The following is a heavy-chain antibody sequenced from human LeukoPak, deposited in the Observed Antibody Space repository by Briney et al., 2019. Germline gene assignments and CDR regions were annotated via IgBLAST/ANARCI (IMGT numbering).Heavy chain of an antibody. CDR3: ARDDLSITGTPEAFDI. D-gene: IGHD1-7*01. CDR1: GYTFTSYY. V-gene: IGHV1-18*04. J-gene: IGHJ3*02. Sequence: ASVKVSCKASGYTFTSYYMHWVRQAPGQGLEWMGWISAYNGNTNYAQKLQGRVTMTTDASTSTAYMELSRLRSDDTAVYYCARDDLSITGTPEAFDIWGQGTMVTVSS. CDR2: ISAYNGNT.